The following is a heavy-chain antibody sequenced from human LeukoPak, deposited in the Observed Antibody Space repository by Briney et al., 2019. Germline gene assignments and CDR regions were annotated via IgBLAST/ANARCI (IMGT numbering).Heavy chain of an antibody. V-gene: IGHV3-48*01. D-gene: IGHD3-22*01. Sequence: GGSLRLSCAASGISFSIYSMNWVRQAPWKGLEWIAYINSSSSGIFYADSVKGRFTISRDNDKNSLYLQMIGLRAEDTAVYYCARDHYFGSSGYSRSLDYWGQGTLVTVSS. J-gene: IGHJ4*02. CDR2: INSSSSGI. CDR1: GISFSIYS. CDR3: ARDHYFGSSGYSRSLDY.